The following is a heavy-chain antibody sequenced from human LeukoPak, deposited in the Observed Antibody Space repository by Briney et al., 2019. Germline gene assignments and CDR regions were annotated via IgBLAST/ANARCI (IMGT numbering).Heavy chain of an antibody. V-gene: IGHV1-2*02. J-gene: IGHJ4*02. Sequence: ASVKVSCKASGYTFTTYGISWVRQAPGQGLEWMGWINPNSGGTNYAQKFQGRVTMTRDTSISTAYMELSRLGSDDTAMYYCARGGGAADYWGQGTLVTVSS. CDR2: INPNSGGT. D-gene: IGHD3-16*01. CDR1: GYTFTTYG. CDR3: ARGGGAADY.